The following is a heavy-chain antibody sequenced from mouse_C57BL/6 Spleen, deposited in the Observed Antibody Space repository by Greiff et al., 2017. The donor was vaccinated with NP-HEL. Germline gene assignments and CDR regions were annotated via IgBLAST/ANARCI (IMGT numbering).Heavy chain of an antibody. V-gene: IGHV1-19*01. D-gene: IGHD2-1*01. CDR3: GREYYGNYYAMDY. CDR1: GYTFTDYY. Sequence: DVKLQESGPVLVKPGASVKMSCKASGYTFTDYYMNWVKQSHGKSLEWIGVINPYNGGTSYNQKFKGKATLTVDKSSSTAYMELNSLTSEDSAVYYCGREYYGNYYAMDYWGQGTSVTVSS. J-gene: IGHJ4*01. CDR2: INPYNGGT.